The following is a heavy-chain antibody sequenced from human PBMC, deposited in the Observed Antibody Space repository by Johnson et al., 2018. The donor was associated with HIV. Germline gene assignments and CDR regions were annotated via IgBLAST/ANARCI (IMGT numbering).Heavy chain of an antibody. V-gene: IGHV3-NL1*01. CDR3: AKERKLGGLYPAFDI. J-gene: IGHJ3*02. Sequence: QVQVVESGGGVVRPGGSLRLSCAASGFTFSSYGMHWVRQAPGKGLEWVSGIYSGGSIYYADSVKGRFILSRDNSKNTLYLQMNSLRAEDTAVYYCAKERKLGGLYPAFDIWGQGTMVTVSS. D-gene: IGHD7-27*01. CDR1: GFTFSSYG. CDR2: IYSGGSI.